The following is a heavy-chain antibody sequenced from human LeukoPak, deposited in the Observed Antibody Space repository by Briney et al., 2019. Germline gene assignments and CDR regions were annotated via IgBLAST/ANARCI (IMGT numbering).Heavy chain of an antibody. CDR3: ARALSGWYLDY. CDR1: GFTVSSNY. CDR2: IYSGGST. V-gene: IGHV3-53*01. Sequence: GGSLRLSCAASGFTVSSNYMSWVRQAPGKGLEWVSVIYSGGSTYYADSVKGRFTISRANSKNTLYLQMNSLRAEDTAVYYCARALSGWYLDYWGQGTLVTVSS. J-gene: IGHJ4*02. D-gene: IGHD6-19*01.